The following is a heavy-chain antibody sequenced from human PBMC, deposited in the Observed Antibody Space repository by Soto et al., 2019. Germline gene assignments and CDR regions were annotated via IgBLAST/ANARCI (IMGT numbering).Heavy chain of an antibody. D-gene: IGHD3-22*01. CDR3: AREGGSYDSGGYLIRGAFDI. CDR2: IYFRGNT. Sequence: SETLSLTCSVSGDSISRIDYYWTWIRQHPEKGLEWIGNIYFRGNTYYSPSLESRLTISVDTSKNQFSLKLTSVTGADTAVYYCAREGGSYDSGGYLIRGAFDIWGQGTMVTVSS. V-gene: IGHV4-31*03. J-gene: IGHJ3*02. CDR1: GDSISRIDYY.